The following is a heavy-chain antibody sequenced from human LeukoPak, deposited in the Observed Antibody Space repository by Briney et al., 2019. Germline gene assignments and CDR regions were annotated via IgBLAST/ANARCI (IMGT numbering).Heavy chain of an antibody. V-gene: IGHV3-53*01. CDR1: GFTVSRNH. CDR2: LDSGSKT. CDR3: AKDIQLST. D-gene: IGHD5-24*01. Sequence: PGGSLRLACAASGFTVSRNHMSWVRQAPGKGLEWVSVLDSGSKTYYADSVKGRFTISGDNSKNTLSLQMNSLRVEDTAIYYCAKDIQLSTWGLGTRVTVSS. J-gene: IGHJ3*01.